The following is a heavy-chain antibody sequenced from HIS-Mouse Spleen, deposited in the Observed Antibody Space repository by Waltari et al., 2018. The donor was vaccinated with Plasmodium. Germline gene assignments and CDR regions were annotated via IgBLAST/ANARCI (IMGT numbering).Heavy chain of an antibody. CDR1: GFTFSNAW. CDR3: ARGRVAVAGTAY. CDR2: IKSKTDGGTT. Sequence: EVQLVESGGGLVKPGGSLRLSCAALGFTFSNAWMSWVRQAPGKGLEWVGRIKSKTDGGTTDYAAPVKGRFTISRDNAKNSLYLQMNSLRAEDTAVYYCARGRVAVAGTAYWGQGTLVTVSS. J-gene: IGHJ4*02. V-gene: IGHV3-15*01. D-gene: IGHD6-19*01.